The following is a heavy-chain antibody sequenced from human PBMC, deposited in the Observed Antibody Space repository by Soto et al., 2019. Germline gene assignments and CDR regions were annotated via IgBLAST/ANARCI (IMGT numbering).Heavy chain of an antibody. J-gene: IGHJ4*02. D-gene: IGHD3-22*01. CDR2: IYYSGST. V-gene: IGHV4-39*01. CDR3: ARREGYDSSGYHHD. Sequence: PPGKGLEWIGSIYYSGSTYYNPSLKSRVTISVDTSKNQSSLKLSSVTAADTAVYYCARREGYDSSGYHHDWGQGTLVTVSS.